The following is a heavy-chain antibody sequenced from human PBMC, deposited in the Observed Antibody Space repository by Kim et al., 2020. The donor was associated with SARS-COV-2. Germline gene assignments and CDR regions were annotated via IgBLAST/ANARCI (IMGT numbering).Heavy chain of an antibody. CDR3: ARGDGGGYYYYGMDV. CDR2: IYSGGST. V-gene: IGHV3-53*01. D-gene: IGHD3-16*01. J-gene: IGHJ6*02. Sequence: GGSLRLSCAASGFTVSSNYMSWVRQAPGKGLEWVPVIYSGGSTYYADSVKGRFTISRDNSKNTLYLQMNSLRAEDTAVYYCARGDGGGYYYYGMDVWGQGTTVTVSS. CDR1: GFTVSSNY.